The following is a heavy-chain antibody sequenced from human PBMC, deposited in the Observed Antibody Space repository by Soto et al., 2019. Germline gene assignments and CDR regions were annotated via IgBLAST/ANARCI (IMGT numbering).Heavy chain of an antibody. Sequence: ASVKVSCKVSGYTLTELSMHWVRQAPGKGLEWMGGFDPEDGETIYAQKFQGRVTMTEDTSTDTAYMELSSLRSEDTAVYYCATGIVVVPAAMRLFVYWGKGTLVTVSS. CDR1: GYTLTELS. J-gene: IGHJ4*02. V-gene: IGHV1-24*01. D-gene: IGHD2-2*01. CDR3: ATGIVVVPAAMRLFVY. CDR2: FDPEDGET.